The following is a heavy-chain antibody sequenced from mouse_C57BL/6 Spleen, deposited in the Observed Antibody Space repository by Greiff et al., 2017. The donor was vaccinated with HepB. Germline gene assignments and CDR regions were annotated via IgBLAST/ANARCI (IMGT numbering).Heavy chain of an antibody. CDR1: GYTFTSYW. CDR2: INPSSGYT. D-gene: IGHD2-3*01. CDR3: AKDDGLAMDD. J-gene: IGHJ4*01. Sequence: VQLQQSGAELAKPGASVKLSCKASGYTFTSYWMHWVKQRPGQGLEWIGDINPSSGYTKYNQKFKDKATLTADKSSSTAYMQLSSLTSEESAVYYCAKDDGLAMDDWGQGTSVTVSS. V-gene: IGHV1-7*01.